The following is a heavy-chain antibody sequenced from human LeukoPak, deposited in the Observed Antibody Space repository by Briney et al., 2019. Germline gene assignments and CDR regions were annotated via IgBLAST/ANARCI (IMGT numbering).Heavy chain of an antibody. CDR3: ARARGYSSSWYSNRDAFDI. Sequence: SVKVSCKASGGTFSSYAISWVRQAPGQGLEWMGGIIPIFGTANYAQKFQGRVTITADESTSTAYMELSSLRSEDTAVYYCARARGYSSSWYSNRDAFDIWGQGTMVTVSS. D-gene: IGHD6-13*01. J-gene: IGHJ3*02. V-gene: IGHV1-69*01. CDR2: IIPIFGTA. CDR1: GGTFSSYA.